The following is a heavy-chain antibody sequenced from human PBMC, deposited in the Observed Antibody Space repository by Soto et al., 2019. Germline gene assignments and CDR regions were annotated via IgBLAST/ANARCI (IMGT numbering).Heavy chain of an antibody. CDR2: ISAYNGNT. J-gene: IGHJ5*02. D-gene: IGHD3-10*01. CDR3: AREGITMVRGASAGWLDT. Sequence: ASVKVSCKASGYTFTSHGIHWVRQAPGKGLEWMGWISAYNGNTNYAQKLQGRVTMTTDTSTSTAYMYLRSLRSDDTAVYYCAREGITMVRGASAGWLDTWGQGTLVTVS. V-gene: IGHV1-18*01. CDR1: GYTFTSHG.